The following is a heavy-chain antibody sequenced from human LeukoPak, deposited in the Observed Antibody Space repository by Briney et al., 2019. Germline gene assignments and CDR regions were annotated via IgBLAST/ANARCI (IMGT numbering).Heavy chain of an antibody. J-gene: IGHJ6*04. CDR3: ARFEKQQPLGFYYYYGMDV. V-gene: IGHV1-18*04. D-gene: IGHD6-13*01. CDR1: GYTFTSYG. Sequence: ASAKVSCTASGYTFTSYGISSVRQAPGQGREWMGWISAYNGNTNYAQKLQGRVTMTTDTSTSTAYMELRSLRSDDTAVYYWARFEKQQPLGFYYYYGMDVWGKGTTVTVSS. CDR2: ISAYNGNT.